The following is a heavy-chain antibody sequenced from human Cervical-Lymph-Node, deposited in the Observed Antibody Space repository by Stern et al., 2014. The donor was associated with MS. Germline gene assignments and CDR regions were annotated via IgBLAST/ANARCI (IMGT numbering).Heavy chain of an antibody. CDR1: GFTFSVYG. D-gene: IGHD3-22*01. J-gene: IGHJ3*02. CDR3: AKSTYFYDSSGYLILGAFDI. Sequence: VQLLESGGGVVQPGRSLRLSCAASGFTFSVYGMHWVRQAPGKGLEWVTVISYDGSNKYYADSVKGRFTISRDNSKNTLYLQMNSLRAEDTAVYYCAKSTYFYDSSGYLILGAFDIWGQGTIVTVSS. V-gene: IGHV3-30*18. CDR2: ISYDGSNK.